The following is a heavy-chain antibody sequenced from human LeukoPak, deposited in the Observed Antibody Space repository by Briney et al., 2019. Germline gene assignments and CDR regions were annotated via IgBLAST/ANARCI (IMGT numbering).Heavy chain of an antibody. D-gene: IGHD4/OR15-4a*01. Sequence: PGGSLRLSCSASGFTFSSYAMHWVRQAPGKGLEYVSGTSNNGGSTHYADSVKGRFTISRDNSKNTLYLQMSSLRSEDTAVYYCVKRVRTGNRYYFDYWGQGTLVTVSS. CDR3: VKRVRTGNRYYFDY. CDR2: TSNNGGST. V-gene: IGHV3-64D*09. CDR1: GFTFSSYA. J-gene: IGHJ4*02.